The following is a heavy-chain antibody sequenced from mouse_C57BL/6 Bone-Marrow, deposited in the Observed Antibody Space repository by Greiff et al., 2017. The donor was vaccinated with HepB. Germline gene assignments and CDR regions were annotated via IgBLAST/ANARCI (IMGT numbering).Heavy chain of an antibody. CDR1: GYSFTDYN. CDR2: INPNYGTT. CDR3: ASRLWFLRLGYYFDY. V-gene: IGHV1-39*01. J-gene: IGHJ2*01. D-gene: IGHD2-2*01. Sequence: EVQLQESGPELVKPGASVKISCKASGYSFTDYNMNWVKQSNGKSLEWIGVINPNYGTTSYNQKFKGKATLTVDQSSSTAYMQLNSLTSEDSAVYYCASRLWFLRLGYYFDYWGQGTTLTVSS.